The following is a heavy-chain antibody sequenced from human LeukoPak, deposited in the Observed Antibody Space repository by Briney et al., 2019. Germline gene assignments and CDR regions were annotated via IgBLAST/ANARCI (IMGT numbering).Heavy chain of an antibody. CDR1: GFTFSSYE. J-gene: IGHJ6*02. D-gene: IGHD3-10*01. CDR3: ARSLPLGSGSYYNIKPYYYYGMDV. CDR2: ISSSGSTI. Sequence: PGGSLRLSCAASGFTFSSYEMNWVRQAPGKGLEWVSYISSSGSTIYYADSVKGRFTISRDNAKNSLYLQMNSLRAEDTAVYYCARSLPLGSGSYYNIKPYYYYGMDVWGQGTTVTVSS. V-gene: IGHV3-48*03.